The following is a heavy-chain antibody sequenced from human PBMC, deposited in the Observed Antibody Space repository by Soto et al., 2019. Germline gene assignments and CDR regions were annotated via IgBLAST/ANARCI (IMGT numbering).Heavy chain of an antibody. D-gene: IGHD2-15*01. J-gene: IGHJ6*02. CDR2: INPIFCTP. CDR3: ARSWSQDAAVVAATLVLVAFVT. V-gene: IGHV1-69*13. Sequence: SVKVSCKASGGTFSSHAISWARQAPGQGLEWMGGINPIFCTPNYAQKFQGRVTITADESTSTAYMDLSSLRAEDKAGYYCARSWSQDAAVVAATLVLVAFVTWGPGTKITVSS. CDR1: GGTFSSHA.